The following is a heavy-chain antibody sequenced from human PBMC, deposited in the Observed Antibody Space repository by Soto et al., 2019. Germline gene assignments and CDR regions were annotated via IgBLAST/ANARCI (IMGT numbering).Heavy chain of an antibody. V-gene: IGHV1-69*12. Sequence: QVQLVQSGAEVKKPGSSVKVSCKASGDTFSTYTITWMRQAPGQGLEWMGGIIPRSATSKYAQKLQGRVTITAHESQSTVYMELSTLRPEDTAEYYCAREGLGLVPTTVNSDYCCNAMDVWGQGTTVTVSS. CDR3: AREGLGLVPTTVNSDYCCNAMDV. CDR2: IIPRSATS. D-gene: IGHD4-17*01. CDR1: GDTFSTYT. J-gene: IGHJ6*02.